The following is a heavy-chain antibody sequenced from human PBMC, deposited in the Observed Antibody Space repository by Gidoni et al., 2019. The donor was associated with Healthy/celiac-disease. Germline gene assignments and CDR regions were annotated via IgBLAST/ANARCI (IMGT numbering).Heavy chain of an antibody. CDR3: AHILVRDYYYGMDV. CDR2: IYWDDDK. V-gene: IGHV2-5*02. Sequence: QITLKESGPTLVNPPQTLKLTCTFSGFSLSTSGVGVGWIRKPTGKALEWLALIYWDDDKRYSPSLKSRLTITKDTSKNQVVLTRTNRDPVDTATYYCAHILVRDYYYGMDVWGQGTTVTVSS. D-gene: IGHD4-17*01. CDR1: GFSLSTSGVG. J-gene: IGHJ6*02.